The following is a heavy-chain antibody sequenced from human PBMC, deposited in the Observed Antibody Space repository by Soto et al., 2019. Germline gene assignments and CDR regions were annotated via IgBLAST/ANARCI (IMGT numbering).Heavy chain of an antibody. V-gene: IGHV1-18*01. CDR1: GHTNTGYG. CDR3: ASHGLGYEDTGQAFDS. J-gene: IGHJ4*02. Sequence: QVLLVQSGAEMREPGASVKVSCKASGHTNTGYGISWVRQSPGQGLEGMGRTSAFMLATKYAQRFQGRVNGTIDTCPSTAQMELTSLSSDDPAVYYCASHGLGYEDTGQAFDSWGQGTRVTVSS. CDR2: TSAFMLAT. D-gene: IGHD2-15*01.